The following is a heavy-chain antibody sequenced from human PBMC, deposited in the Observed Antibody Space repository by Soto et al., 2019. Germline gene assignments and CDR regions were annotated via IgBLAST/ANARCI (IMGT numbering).Heavy chain of an antibody. CDR3: ASVYSSGWFLPFDY. D-gene: IGHD6-19*01. CDR2: ISGSGGST. Sequence: GVSLXLSFAASEFTFSSYAMSWVRQAPGKGLEWVSAISGSGGSTYYADSVKGRFTISRDNSKNTLYLQMNSLRAEDTAVYYCASVYSSGWFLPFDYWGQGTLVTVSS. V-gene: IGHV3-23*01. J-gene: IGHJ4*02. CDR1: EFTFSSYA.